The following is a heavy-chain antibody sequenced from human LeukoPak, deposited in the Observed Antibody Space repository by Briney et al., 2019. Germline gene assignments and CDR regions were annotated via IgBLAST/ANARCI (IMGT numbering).Heavy chain of an antibody. J-gene: IGHJ6*03. V-gene: IGHV3-74*01. Sequence: GGSLRLSCAASGFTFSSYWMHWVRQAPGKGLVWVSRINTDGSSTSYADSVKGRFTISRDNAKNTLYLQMNSLRAEDTAVYYCARERTPWEMKATYYYYMDVWGKGTTVTVSS. CDR1: GFTFSSYW. D-gene: IGHD1-26*01. CDR3: ARERTPWEMKATYYYYMDV. CDR2: INTDGSST.